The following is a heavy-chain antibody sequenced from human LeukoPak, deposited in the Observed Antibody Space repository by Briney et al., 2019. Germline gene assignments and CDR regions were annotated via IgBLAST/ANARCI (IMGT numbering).Heavy chain of an antibody. J-gene: IGHJ4*02. D-gene: IGHD3-22*01. CDR3: ARGRMIVVVIGPPFDY. CDR1: GYTFTSYY. CDR2: INPSGGST. Sequence: ASVKVSCKASGYTFTSYYMHWVRQAPGQGLEWMGIINPSGGSTSYAQKFQGRVTMTRDMSTSTVYVELSSLRSEDTAVYYCARGRMIVVVIGPPFDYWGQGTLVTVSS. V-gene: IGHV1-46*01.